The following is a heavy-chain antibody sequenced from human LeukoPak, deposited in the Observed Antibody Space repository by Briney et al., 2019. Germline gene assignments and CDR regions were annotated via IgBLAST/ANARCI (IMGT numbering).Heavy chain of an antibody. D-gene: IGHD3-9*01. CDR2: INHSGST. J-gene: IGHJ5*02. V-gene: IGHV4-34*01. Sequence: SETPSLTCAVYGGSFSGYYWSWIRQPPGKGLEWIGEINHSGSTDYNPSLKSRVTISVDTSKNQFSLKLSSVTAADTAVYYCARAQPLRYFAWPGIGAGWFDPWGQGTLVTVSS. CDR3: ARAQPLRYFAWPGIGAGWFDP. CDR1: GGSFSGYY.